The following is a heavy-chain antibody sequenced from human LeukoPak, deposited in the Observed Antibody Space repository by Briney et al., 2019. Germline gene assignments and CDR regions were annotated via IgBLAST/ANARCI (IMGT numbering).Heavy chain of an antibody. V-gene: IGHV7-4-1*02. CDR1: GYTFIGYY. CDR3: ARESVVRGVIRAIDY. CDR2: INTNTGNP. D-gene: IGHD3-10*01. J-gene: IGHJ4*02. Sequence: ASVKVSCKASGYTFIGYYVHWVRQAPGQGLEWMGWINTNTGNPTYAQGFTGRFVFSLDTSVSTAYLQISSLKAEDTAVYYCARESVVRGVIRAIDYWGQGTLVTVSS.